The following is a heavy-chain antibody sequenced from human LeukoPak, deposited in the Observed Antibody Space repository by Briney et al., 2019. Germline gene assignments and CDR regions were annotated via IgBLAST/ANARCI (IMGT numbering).Heavy chain of an antibody. CDR2: ISGSGGST. J-gene: IGHJ4*02. CDR3: AKDDSSWMRVALDY. CDR1: GFTFSSYA. V-gene: IGHV3-23*01. Sequence: GGSLRLSCAASGFTFSSYAMSWVRQAPGKGLEWVSAISGSGGSTYYADSVKGRFTISRDNSKNTLYLQMNSLRAEDTAVYYCAKDDSSWMRVALDYWGQGTMVTVSS. D-gene: IGHD6-13*01.